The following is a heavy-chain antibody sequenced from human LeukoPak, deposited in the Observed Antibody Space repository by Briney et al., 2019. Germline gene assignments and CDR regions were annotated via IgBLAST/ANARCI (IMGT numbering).Heavy chain of an antibody. CDR3: AKFWSGSYGRDALDG. J-gene: IGHJ3*01. CDR1: GFTFSSSA. V-gene: IGHV3-30*18. Sequence: GGSLRLSCAASGFTFSSSAMHWVRQAPGKGLEWVAVISYDGSNKYYADCVKGRFTISRDNSKNTLYLQMNSLRAEDTAVYYCAKFWSGSYGRDALDGWGQASMITVSS. CDR2: ISYDGSNK. D-gene: IGHD3-3*01.